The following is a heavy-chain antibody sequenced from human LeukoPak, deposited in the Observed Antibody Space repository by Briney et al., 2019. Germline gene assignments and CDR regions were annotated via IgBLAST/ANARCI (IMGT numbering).Heavy chain of an antibody. CDR3: AKYGGFRPQFDY. CDR1: GFTFSNYA. D-gene: IGHD3-16*01. Sequence: GGSLRLSCAASGFTFSNYATSWVRQAPGKGLEWVSAISVSGGSTYYADSVKGRFTISRDNSKNTLYLQMNSLRAEDTAVYYCAKYGGFRPQFDYWGQGTLVTVSS. J-gene: IGHJ4*02. V-gene: IGHV3-23*01. CDR2: ISVSGGST.